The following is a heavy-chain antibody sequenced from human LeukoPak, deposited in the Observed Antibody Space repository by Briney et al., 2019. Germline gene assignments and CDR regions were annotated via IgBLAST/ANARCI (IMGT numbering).Heavy chain of an antibody. Sequence: PSETLSLTCAVYGGSFSGYYWSWIRQPPGKGLEWIGEINHSGSTNYNPSLKSRVIISVDTSKNQFSLKLSSVTAADTAVYYCTRNSGWYGLSWGQGTLVTVSS. CDR3: TRNSGWYGLS. CDR1: GGSFSGYY. V-gene: IGHV4-34*01. D-gene: IGHD6-19*01. J-gene: IGHJ1*01. CDR2: INHSGST.